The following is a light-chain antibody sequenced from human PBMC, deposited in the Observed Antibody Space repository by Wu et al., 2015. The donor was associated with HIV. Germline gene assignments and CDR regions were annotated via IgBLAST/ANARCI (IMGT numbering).Light chain of an antibody. Sequence: EIVLTQSPVTLSLSPGERATLSCRASQSVSSYLAWYQQKPGQAPRLLIYDASNRATGIPARFSGSGSGTEFTLTISSIQSEDSAIYYCQHYNKIPPLTFGGGTKVEIK. CDR1: QSVSSY. J-gene: IGKJ4*01. CDR3: QHYNKIPPLT. V-gene: IGKV3-11*01. CDR2: DAS.